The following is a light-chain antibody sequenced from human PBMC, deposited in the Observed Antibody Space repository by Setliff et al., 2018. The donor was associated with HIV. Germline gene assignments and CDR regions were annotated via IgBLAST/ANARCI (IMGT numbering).Light chain of an antibody. Sequence: QSALTQPPSVSGSPGQSVTISCTGTSSDVGSYNRVSWYQQPPGAAPKLMIYEVTNRPSGVPARFSGSKSGNTASLTISGLQAEDEADYYCSSYTSSTPLYVFGAGTKVTV. CDR3: SSYTSSTPLYV. CDR1: SSDVGSYNR. J-gene: IGLJ1*01. CDR2: EVT. V-gene: IGLV2-18*02.